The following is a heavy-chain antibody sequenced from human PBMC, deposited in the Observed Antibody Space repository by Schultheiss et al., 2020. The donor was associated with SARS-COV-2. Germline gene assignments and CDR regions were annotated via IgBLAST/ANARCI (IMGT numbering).Heavy chain of an antibody. CDR1: GFTFSSYD. Sequence: GGSLRLSCAASGFTFSSYDMHWVRQATGKGLEWVSAIGTAGDTYYPGSVKGRFTISRENAKNSLYLQMNSLRAGDTAVYYCAKVREQQLVQGAFDIWGQGTMVTVSS. CDR2: IGTAGDT. CDR3: AKVREQQLVQGAFDI. D-gene: IGHD6-13*01. V-gene: IGHV3-13*01. J-gene: IGHJ3*02.